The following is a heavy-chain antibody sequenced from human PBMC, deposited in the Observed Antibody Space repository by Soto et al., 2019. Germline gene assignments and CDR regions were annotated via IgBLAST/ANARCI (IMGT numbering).Heavy chain of an antibody. J-gene: IGHJ6*02. CDR3: GRSVGLSYGMDV. CDR1: GYIFASYG. CDR2: ISAYNGNT. V-gene: IGHV1-18*01. D-gene: IGHD1-26*01. Sequence: GASVKVSCEACGYIFASYGISWVRQAPGQGLEWMGWISAYNGNTNYAQKLQGRVTMSTDTSTSTAYMELRSLRSDDTAVYYCGRSVGLSYGMDVWGQGTTVTVSS.